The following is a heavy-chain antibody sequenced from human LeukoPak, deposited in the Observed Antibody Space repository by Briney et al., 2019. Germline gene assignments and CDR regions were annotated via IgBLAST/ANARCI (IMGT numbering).Heavy chain of an antibody. CDR1: GFTFSSYA. J-gene: IGHJ4*02. D-gene: IGHD4-17*01. CDR2: ISYDGSNK. CDR3: AKGRAAGAVTTYDS. V-gene: IGHV3-30-3*01. Sequence: GGSLRLSCAASGFTFSSYAMYWVRQAPGKGLEWVAQISYDGSNKYYADSVKGRFTISRDNSKNTLSLHMNSLRAEDTSLYYCAKGRAAGAVTTYDSWGQGTLVTVSS.